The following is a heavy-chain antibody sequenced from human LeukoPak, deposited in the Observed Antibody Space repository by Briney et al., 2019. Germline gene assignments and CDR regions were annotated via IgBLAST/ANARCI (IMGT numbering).Heavy chain of an antibody. D-gene: IGHD3-9*01. V-gene: IGHV4-59*01. J-gene: IGHJ5*02. CDR1: GGSISSYY. CDR2: IYYSGST. Sequence: PSETLSLTCTVSGGSISSYYWSWIRQPPGKGLEWIGYIYYSGSTNYHPSLKSRVTISVDTSKNQFSLKMSSVTAADTAVYYCARVGYYDILTGYCKGTWFDPWGQGTLVTVSS. CDR3: ARVGYYDILTGYCKGTWFDP.